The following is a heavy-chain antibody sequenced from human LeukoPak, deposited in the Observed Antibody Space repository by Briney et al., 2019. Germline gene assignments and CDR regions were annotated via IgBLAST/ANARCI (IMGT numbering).Heavy chain of an antibody. D-gene: IGHD6-13*01. V-gene: IGHV4-39*07. CDR3: AREWGSSWATFDY. J-gene: IGHJ4*02. CDR1: GGSISSSSYY. Sequence: SETLSLTCTVSGGSISSSSYYWGWIRQPPGKGLEWIGSIYYSGSTYYNPSLKSRVTISVDTSKNQFSLKLSSVTAADTAVYYCAREWGSSWATFDYWGQGTLVTVSS. CDR2: IYYSGST.